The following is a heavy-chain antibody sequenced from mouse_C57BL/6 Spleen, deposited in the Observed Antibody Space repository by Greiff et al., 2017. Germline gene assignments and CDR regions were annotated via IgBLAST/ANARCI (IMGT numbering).Heavy chain of an antibody. J-gene: IGHJ4*01. V-gene: IGHV1-54*01. CDR1: GYAFTTSL. D-gene: IGHD2-5*01. CDR3: ARYYSNVYAMDY. CDR2: IYPGSGGT. Sequence: QVQLQQSGAELVRPGTSVKVSCKASGYAFTTSLIEWVKQRPGQGLEWIGVIYPGSGGTNYNEKFKGKATLTADKSSSTAYRQLSSLTSEDSSVYCCARYYSNVYAMDYWGQGTSVTVSS.